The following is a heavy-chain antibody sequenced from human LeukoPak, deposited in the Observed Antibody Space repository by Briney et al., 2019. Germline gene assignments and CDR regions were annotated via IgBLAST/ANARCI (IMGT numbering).Heavy chain of an antibody. CDR2: INTDGSST. V-gene: IGHV3-74*01. Sequence: GGSLRLSCAASGFIFSSHFMHWVRQAPGKGLIWISRINTDGSSTTYADSVKGRFTVSRDNAKNTLYLQMNSLRAEDTAVYFCARSGGSNQPYDYWGQGILVTVSS. D-gene: IGHD1-26*01. CDR1: GFIFSSHF. J-gene: IGHJ4*02. CDR3: ARSGGSNQPYDY.